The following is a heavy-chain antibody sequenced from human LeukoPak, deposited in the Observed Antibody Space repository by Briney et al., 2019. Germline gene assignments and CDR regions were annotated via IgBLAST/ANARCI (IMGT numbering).Heavy chain of an antibody. D-gene: IGHD4-11*01. CDR1: GFTVSSNY. Sequence: GGSLRLSCAASGFTVSSNYMSWVRQAPGKGLEWVSVIYSGGSAYYADSVKGRFTISRDNSMNTLYLQMTSLRAEDTAVYYCARDGRIYSTRGYYMDVWGKGTTVTVSS. CDR3: ARDGRIYSTRGYYMDV. J-gene: IGHJ6*03. V-gene: IGHV3-53*01. CDR2: IYSGGSA.